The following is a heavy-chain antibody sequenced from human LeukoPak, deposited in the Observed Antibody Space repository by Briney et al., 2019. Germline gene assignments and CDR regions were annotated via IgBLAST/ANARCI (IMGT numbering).Heavy chain of an antibody. CDR2: INTDGSNT. D-gene: IGHD3-22*01. J-gene: IGHJ4*02. CDR3: AKVTYGEKWLFRIYYFDY. Sequence: GGSLRLSCAASGFTFSSYWMHWVRQVPGKGLVWVSQINTDGSNTNYADSVKGRFTISRDNAKNTLYLQMNSLRAEDTAVYYCAKVTYGEKWLFRIYYFDYWGQGTLVTVSS. V-gene: IGHV3-74*01. CDR1: GFTFSSYW.